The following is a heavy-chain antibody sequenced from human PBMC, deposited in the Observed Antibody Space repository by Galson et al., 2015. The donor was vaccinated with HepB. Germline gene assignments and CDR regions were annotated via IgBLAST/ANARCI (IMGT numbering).Heavy chain of an antibody. CDR3: ARSDYGDY. Sequence: SLRLSCAASGFTFSSYAMHWVRQAPGKGLEWVAVISYDGSNKYYADSVKGRFTISRDNPKNTLYLQMNSLRAEDTAVYYCARSDYGDYWGQGTLVTVSS. CDR1: GFTFSSYA. D-gene: IGHD4-17*01. CDR2: ISYDGSNK. J-gene: IGHJ4*02. V-gene: IGHV3-30-3*01.